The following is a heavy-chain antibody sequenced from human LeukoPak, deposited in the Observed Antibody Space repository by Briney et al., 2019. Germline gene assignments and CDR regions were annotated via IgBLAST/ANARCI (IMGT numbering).Heavy chain of an antibody. CDR1: GGSFSGYY. J-gene: IGHJ3*02. D-gene: IGHD2-2*01. Sequence: SETLSLTCAVYGGSFSGYYWSWIRQPPGKGLEWIGEINHSGSTNYNPSLKSRVTISVDTSKNQFSLKLSSVTAADTAVYYCARNYCGSASCSYGFDIWGQGTMVTVSS. V-gene: IGHV4-34*01. CDR2: INHSGST. CDR3: ARNYCGSASCSYGFDI.